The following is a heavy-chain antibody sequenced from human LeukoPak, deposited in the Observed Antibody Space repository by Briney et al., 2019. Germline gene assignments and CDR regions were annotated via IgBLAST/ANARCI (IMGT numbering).Heavy chain of an antibody. V-gene: IGHV4-59*01. Sequence: SETLSLTCTVSGGSISSYYWSWIRQPPGKGLEWIGYIYFIGSANYNPSLKSRVTISVDTSNNHFSLRLTSVTAADTAFYYCARAPSISDYTSTWPPHFAYWGQGSLVTVSS. D-gene: IGHD6-13*01. CDR3: ARAPSISDYTSTWPPHFAY. J-gene: IGHJ4*02. CDR1: GGSISSYY. CDR2: IYFIGSA.